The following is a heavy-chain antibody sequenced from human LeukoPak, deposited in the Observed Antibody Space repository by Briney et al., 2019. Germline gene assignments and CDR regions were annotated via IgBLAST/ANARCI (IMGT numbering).Heavy chain of an antibody. CDR2: INTNGGST. CDR3: ARAREANYGMDV. Sequence: ASVKVSCKASGYTXTSYYMHWGRQAPGQGLEWMGIINTNGGSTSYAQTFQGRDTMTRDTSTSTVYMELSSRRSEDTVVYYCARAREANYGMDVWGQGTTVTVS. J-gene: IGHJ6*02. V-gene: IGHV1-46*01. CDR1: GYTXTSYY. D-gene: IGHD5-24*01.